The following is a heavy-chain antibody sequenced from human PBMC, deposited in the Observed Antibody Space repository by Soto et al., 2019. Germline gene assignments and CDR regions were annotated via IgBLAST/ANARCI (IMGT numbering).Heavy chain of an antibody. D-gene: IGHD4-17*01. V-gene: IGHV3-48*02. CDR1: GFTLSSYS. CDR3: ASQGPYGDHAD. CDR2: DGAGGTI. Sequence: EVQLAESGGGLVQPGGSLKVSCVVSGFTLSSYSMNWVRQAPGKGLEWVSHDGAGGTILYADSVKGRFTVSRDNAKNSLYLQMNSLRDEDTAVYYCASQGPYGDHADWGQGTLVTVSS. J-gene: IGHJ4*02.